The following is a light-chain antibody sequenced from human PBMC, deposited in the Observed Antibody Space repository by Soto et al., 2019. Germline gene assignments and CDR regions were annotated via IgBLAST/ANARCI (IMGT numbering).Light chain of an antibody. V-gene: IGKV4-1*01. CDR2: WAS. J-gene: IGKJ5*01. CDR3: QQYMNWPT. CDR1: QSVLYSSNNKNY. Sequence: DIVMTQSPDSLAVSLGERAAINCKSSQSVLYSSNNKNYLAWYQQKPGQPPKLLIYWASTRESGVPDRFSGSGSGTDFTLTISSLQAEDVAVYYCQQYMNWPTLGQGTRLEIK.